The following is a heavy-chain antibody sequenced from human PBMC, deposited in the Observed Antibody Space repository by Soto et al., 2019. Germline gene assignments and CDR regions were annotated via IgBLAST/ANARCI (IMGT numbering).Heavy chain of an antibody. D-gene: IGHD3-3*01. J-gene: IGHJ6*02. Sequence: ASVKVSCKASGYTFTSYYMHWLRQAPGQGLEWMGIINPSGGSTSYAQKFQGRVTMTRDTSTSTVYMELSSLRSEDTAVYYCARTYYDFWSGDPVEPRNSNYYGMDVWGQGTTVTVSS. CDR1: GYTFTSYY. CDR2: INPSGGST. CDR3: ARTYYDFWSGDPVEPRNSNYYGMDV. V-gene: IGHV1-46*01.